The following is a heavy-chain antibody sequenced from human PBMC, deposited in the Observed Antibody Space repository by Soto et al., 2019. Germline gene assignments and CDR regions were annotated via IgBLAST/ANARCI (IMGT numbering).Heavy chain of an antibody. D-gene: IGHD5-12*01. J-gene: IGHJ6*02. CDR1: GFTFHEYA. CDR3: IKGGYELIYYFGMDV. V-gene: IGHV3-9*01. CDR2: ISSDGDTI. Sequence: EVQLIESGGGWVKPGTSLRVSCAASGFTFHEYAMHWVRQAPGKGLEWVSGISSDGDTIAYADSVQGRFTVFRDNAKNYLYLQMNMLIAEDTALYYCIKGGYELIYYFGMDVWGQGTTVTVS.